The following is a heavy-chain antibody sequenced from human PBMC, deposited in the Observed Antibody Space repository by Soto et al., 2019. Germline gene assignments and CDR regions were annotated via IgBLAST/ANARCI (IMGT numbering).Heavy chain of an antibody. D-gene: IGHD2-15*01. Sequence: SETLSLTCTVSGGSISSSSYYWGWIRQPPGKGLEWIGSIYYSGSTYYNPSLKSRVTISVDTSKNQFSLKLSSVTAADTAVYYCARALCSGGSCYSRALVYYYYGMDVWGQGTTVTVSS. CDR2: IYYSGST. CDR1: GGSISSSSYY. CDR3: ARALCSGGSCYSRALVYYYYGMDV. J-gene: IGHJ6*02. V-gene: IGHV4-39*01.